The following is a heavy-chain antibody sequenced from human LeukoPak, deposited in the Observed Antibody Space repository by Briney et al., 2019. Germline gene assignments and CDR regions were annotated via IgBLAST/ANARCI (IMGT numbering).Heavy chain of an antibody. J-gene: IGHJ6*03. Sequence: SETLSLTCTVSGDSISRYYWSWIRQPPGKGLEWIGYIYHSGESSYDPSVKSRVTMTVDTSKSQISLRLRSVTAADTAVYYCARLNSLASKYHMDVWGKGTTVTVSS. D-gene: IGHD5-18*01. CDR2: IYHSGES. CDR1: GDSISRYY. V-gene: IGHV4-59*08. CDR3: ARLNSLASKYHMDV.